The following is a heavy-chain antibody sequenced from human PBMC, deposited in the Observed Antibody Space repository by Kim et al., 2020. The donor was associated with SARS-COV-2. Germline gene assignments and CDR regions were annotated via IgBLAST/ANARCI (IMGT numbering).Heavy chain of an antibody. V-gene: IGHV3-21*01. CDR1: GFTFSSYS. Sequence: GGSLRLSCAASGFTFSSYSMNWVRQAPGKGLEWVSSISSSSNYIYYVDSVKGRFTISRDNSKNSLYLQMNSLRAEDTAVYYCARSSESYYNAPGYWGQAALVTV. CDR3: ARSSESYYNAPGY. CDR2: ISSSSNYI. D-gene: IGHD3-10*01. J-gene: IGHJ4*02.